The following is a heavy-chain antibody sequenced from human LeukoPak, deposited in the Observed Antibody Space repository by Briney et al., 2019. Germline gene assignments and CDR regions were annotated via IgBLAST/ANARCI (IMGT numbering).Heavy chain of an antibody. D-gene: IGHD5-12*01. Sequence: GGSLRLSCAASGFTSASYALSWVRQAPGKGLEWVSAISGSGGSTYYSDSVRGRFTISRDNFKRTLFLQMNSLRAEDTAVYYCAKDRGYSGYLADYWGQGTLVTVSS. CDR3: AKDRGYSGYLADY. CDR1: GFTSASYA. V-gene: IGHV3-23*01. J-gene: IGHJ4*02. CDR2: ISGSGGST.